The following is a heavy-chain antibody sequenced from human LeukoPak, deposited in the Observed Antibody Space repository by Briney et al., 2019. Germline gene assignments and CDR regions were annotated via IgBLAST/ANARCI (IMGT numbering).Heavy chain of an antibody. CDR3: GGGRGSPVTTFFDY. CDR1: GFTFSSYA. Sequence: GESLSLSCAASGFTFSSYAMHWVRQVPGKGLEGVAVISYDGGNQYYTDPVKGRFTISRENSKLYLQMNSFPGEDTAVYYCGGGRGSPVTTFFDYWGQGALVTVS. D-gene: IGHD4-17*01. V-gene: IGHV3-30-3*01. J-gene: IGHJ4*02. CDR2: ISYDGGNQ.